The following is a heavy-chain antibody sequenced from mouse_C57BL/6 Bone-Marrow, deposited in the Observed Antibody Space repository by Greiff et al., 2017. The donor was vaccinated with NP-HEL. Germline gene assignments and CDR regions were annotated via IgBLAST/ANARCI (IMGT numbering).Heavy chain of an antibody. V-gene: IGHV3-6*01. D-gene: IGHD1-1*01. CDR2: ISYDGSN. J-gene: IGHJ3*01. CDR3: ARDDYYGSSYWFAY. CDR1: GYSITSGYY. Sequence: EVQLKESGPGLVKPSQSLSLTCSVTGYSITSGYYWNWIRQFPGNKLEWMGYISYDGSNNYNPSLKNRISITRDTSKNQFFLKLNSVTTEDTATYYCARDDYYGSSYWFAYWGQGTLVTVSA.